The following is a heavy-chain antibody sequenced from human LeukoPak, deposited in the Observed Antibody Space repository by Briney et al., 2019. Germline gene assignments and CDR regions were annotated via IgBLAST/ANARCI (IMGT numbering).Heavy chain of an antibody. CDR2: ISPAVGTT. D-gene: IGHD1-1*01. CDR1: RIAFCSEA. Sequence: PGGSLRLSSAHSRIAFCSEAMSSVRQSPAGGLERVASISPAVGTTYYADYVKGQSTISTHNSNNTLYVEMNRLRAEDTALYNCAKSRSGSANWALPIFDNCGQGTLATAPS. J-gene: IGHJ4*02. V-gene: IGHV3-23*01. CDR3: AKSRSGSANWALPIFDN.